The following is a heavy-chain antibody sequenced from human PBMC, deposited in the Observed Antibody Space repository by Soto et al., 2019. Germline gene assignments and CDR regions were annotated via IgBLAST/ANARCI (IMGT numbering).Heavy chain of an antibody. V-gene: IGHV3-73*01. CDR2: IRSKANSYAT. D-gene: IGHD6-19*01. CDR1: GFTFSGSA. CDR3: TRHGAVTGTGFDY. Sequence: PGGSLRLSCADSGFTFSGSAMHWVRQASGKGLEWVGRIRSKANSYATAYAASVKGRLTISRDDSKNTAYLQMNSLKTEDTAVYYCTRHGAVTGTGFDYWGQGTLVTVSS. J-gene: IGHJ4*02.